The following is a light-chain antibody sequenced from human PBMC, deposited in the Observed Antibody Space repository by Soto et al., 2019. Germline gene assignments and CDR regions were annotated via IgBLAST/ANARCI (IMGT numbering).Light chain of an antibody. CDR1: SSDVGGYNH. Sequence: QSALTQPASVSGSPGQSITISCTGTSSDVGGYNHVSWYQQHPGKSPKLIIYEVRNRPSGVSNRLSGSKSGNTASLTISGLQAADEADYYCCSYTSSSIRVFGGGTKLNVL. V-gene: IGLV2-14*01. CDR2: EVR. J-gene: IGLJ3*02. CDR3: CSYTSSSIRV.